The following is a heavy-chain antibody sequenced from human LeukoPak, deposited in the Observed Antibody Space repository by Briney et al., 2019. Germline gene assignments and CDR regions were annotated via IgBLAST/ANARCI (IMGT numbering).Heavy chain of an antibody. Sequence: GASVQGSCKASGYTFTSYGISWVRQAPGQGLEWMGWISAYNGNTNYAQKLHCRVTMTTDTSTRTASMELRSPSYDDTAVYYFARVNQYYYDCGGLFGWFDPWGQGTLVTVSS. CDR3: ARVNQYYYDCGGLFGWFDP. J-gene: IGHJ5*02. D-gene: IGHD3-22*01. CDR1: GYTFTSYG. CDR2: ISAYNGNT. V-gene: IGHV1-18*01.